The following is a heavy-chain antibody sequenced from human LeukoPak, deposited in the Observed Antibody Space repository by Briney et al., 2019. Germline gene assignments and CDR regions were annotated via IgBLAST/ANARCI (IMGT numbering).Heavy chain of an antibody. CDR3: ARASSLSQRAFDI. CDR2: INWNGGST. J-gene: IGHJ3*02. Sequence: GGSLRLSCAASGFTFDDYGMSWVRQAPGKGLEWVSGINWNGGSTGYADSVNGRFTISRDNANNSLYLQMNSLRAEDTALYYCARASSLSQRAFDIWGQGTMVTVSS. CDR1: GFTFDDYG. V-gene: IGHV3-20*04. D-gene: IGHD1-26*01.